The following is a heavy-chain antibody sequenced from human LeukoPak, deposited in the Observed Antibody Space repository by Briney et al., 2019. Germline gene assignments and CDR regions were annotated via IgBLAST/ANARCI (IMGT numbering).Heavy chain of an antibody. J-gene: IGHJ3*02. CDR2: IYYSGST. CDR1: GGSFSSYY. D-gene: IGHD3-22*01. Sequence: TSETLSLTCTVSGGSFSSYYWSWIRQPPGKGLEWIGYIYYSGSTNSNPSLRSRVTISVDTSKNQFSLKLSSVTAADTAVYYCARGYYDSSGGDAFDIWGQGTMVTVSS. CDR3: ARGYYDSSGGDAFDI. V-gene: IGHV4-59*08.